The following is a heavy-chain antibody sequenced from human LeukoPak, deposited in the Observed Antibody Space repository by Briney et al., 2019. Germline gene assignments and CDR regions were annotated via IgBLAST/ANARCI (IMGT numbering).Heavy chain of an antibody. CDR3: ARDLGGIVVVTATLFDY. V-gene: IGHV1-69*05. Sequence: WASAKVSCKASGGTFSSYAISWVRQAPGQGLEWMGGIIPIFGTANYAQKFQGRVTITTDESTSTAYMELSSLRSEDTAVYYCARDLGGIVVVTATLFDYWGQGTMVTVSS. J-gene: IGHJ4*02. CDR2: IIPIFGTA. CDR1: GGTFSSYA. D-gene: IGHD2-21*02.